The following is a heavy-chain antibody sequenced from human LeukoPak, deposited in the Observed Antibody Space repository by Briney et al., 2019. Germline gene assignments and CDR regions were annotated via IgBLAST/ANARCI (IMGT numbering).Heavy chain of an antibody. D-gene: IGHD6-13*01. V-gene: IGHV4-31*03. CDR3: ARVPSLYGSSWNNWFDP. CDR1: GGSISSGGYY. J-gene: IGHJ5*02. CDR2: IYYSGST. Sequence: KPSETLSLTCTVSGGSISSGGYYWSWSRQHPGKGREGSGYIYYSGSTYYNPSLKSRVTISVDTSKNQFSLKLSSVTAADTAVYYCARVPSLYGSSWNNWFDPWGQGTLVTVSS.